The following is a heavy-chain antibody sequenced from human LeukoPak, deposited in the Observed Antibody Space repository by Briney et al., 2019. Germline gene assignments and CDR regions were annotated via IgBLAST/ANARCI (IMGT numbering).Heavy chain of an antibody. J-gene: IGHJ3*02. CDR3: ARQAYDTGYDAFDI. CDR1: GGSISNYY. D-gene: IGHD3-22*01. V-gene: IGHV4-4*07. Sequence: SETLSLTCTVSGGSISNYYWGWIRQPAGKGLEWIGRIYSSGSTNYNPSLKSRVTMSVDTSKNQFSLKLSSVTAADTAVYYCARQAYDTGYDAFDIWGQGTIVTVSS. CDR2: IYSSGST.